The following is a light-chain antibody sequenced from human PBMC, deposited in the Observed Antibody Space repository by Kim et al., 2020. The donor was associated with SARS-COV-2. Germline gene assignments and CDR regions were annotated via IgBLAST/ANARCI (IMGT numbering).Light chain of an antibody. CDR2: GKN. J-gene: IGLJ2*01. CDR1: SLRSYY. CDR3: NSRDSSGNHVV. V-gene: IGLV3-19*01. Sequence: SSELTQDPAVYVALGQTVRITCQGDSLRSYYASWYQQKPGQAPVLVIYGKNNRPPGIPDRFSGSSSGNTASLTIPGAQAEDEADYYCNSRDSSGNHVVFG.